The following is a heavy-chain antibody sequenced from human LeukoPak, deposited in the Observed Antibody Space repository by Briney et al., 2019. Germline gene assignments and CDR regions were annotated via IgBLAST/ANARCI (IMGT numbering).Heavy chain of an antibody. CDR2: ISWNSGSI. V-gene: IGHV3-9*01. Sequence: GGSLRLSCAASGFTFDDYAMHWVRQAPGKGLEWVSGISWNSGSIGYADSVKGRFTISRDNSKNTLYLQMSSLRAEDTAVYYCVTSITGTTFFAYWGQGTLVTVSS. D-gene: IGHD1-7*01. CDR1: GFTFDDYA. J-gene: IGHJ4*02. CDR3: VTSITGTTFFAY.